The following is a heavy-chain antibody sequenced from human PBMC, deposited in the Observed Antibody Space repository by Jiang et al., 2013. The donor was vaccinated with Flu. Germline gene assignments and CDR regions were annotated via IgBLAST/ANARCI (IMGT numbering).Heavy chain of an antibody. CDR3: AKALGEGTSMVRGVLDY. J-gene: IGHJ4*02. CDR1: GFTFSSYA. V-gene: IGHV3-23*01. Sequence: AASGFTFSSYAMSWVRQAPGKGLEWVSAISGSGGSTYYADSVKGRFTISRDNSKNTLYLQMNSLRAEDTAVYYCAKALGEGTSMVRGVLDYWGQGTLVTVSS. CDR2: ISGSGGST. D-gene: IGHD3-10*01.